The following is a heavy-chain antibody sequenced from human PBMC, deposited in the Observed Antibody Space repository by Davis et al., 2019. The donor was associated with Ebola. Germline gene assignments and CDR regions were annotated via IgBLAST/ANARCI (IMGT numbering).Heavy chain of an antibody. CDR1: GGPINNYF. CDR2: IHYLGNT. D-gene: IGHD4-17*01. Sequence: MPSEILSPTFPVPGGPINNYFWSWIRQPPGKGLAWIGNIHYLGNTNYNPSLKSRVTMSVDTSKNQFSLKLSSVTAADTAVYYCARGNYGDYIVLYYYNMDVWGQGTTVTVSS. V-gene: IGHV4-59*01. J-gene: IGHJ6*02. CDR3: ARGNYGDYIVLYYYNMDV.